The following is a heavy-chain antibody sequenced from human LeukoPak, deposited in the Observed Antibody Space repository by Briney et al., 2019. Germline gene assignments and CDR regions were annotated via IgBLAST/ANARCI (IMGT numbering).Heavy chain of an antibody. CDR3: AKAGYCSSTSCPSYYYYGMDV. V-gene: IGHV3-53*01. J-gene: IGHJ6*02. Sequence: GGSLRLSCAASGFTVSSNYMSWVRQAPGKGLEWVSVIYSDGTTVYADSVKGRFTISRDNSKNTLYLQMNSLRAEDTAVYYCAKAGYCSSTSCPSYYYYGMDVWGQGTTVTVSS. CDR1: GFTVSSNY. CDR2: IYSDGTT. D-gene: IGHD2-2*01.